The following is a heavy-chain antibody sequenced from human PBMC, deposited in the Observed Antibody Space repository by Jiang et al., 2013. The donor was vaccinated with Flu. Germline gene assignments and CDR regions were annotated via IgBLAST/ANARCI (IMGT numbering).Heavy chain of an antibody. CDR2: ISAYSDNT. J-gene: IGHJ6*02. CDR1: GYTFTTYG. Sequence: SVMVSCTTSGYTFTTYGISWVRQAPGQGLEWMGWISAYSDNTNYAKNFQGRVTMTTDRSTTTAYMELRSLTSDDTAVYYCARDHRDYGLDVWGLGTTVTVSS. CDR3: ARDHRDYGLDV. V-gene: IGHV1-18*01.